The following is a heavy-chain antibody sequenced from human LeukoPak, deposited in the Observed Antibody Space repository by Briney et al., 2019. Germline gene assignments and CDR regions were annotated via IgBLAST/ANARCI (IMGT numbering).Heavy chain of an antibody. CDR3: ARANFLYCSSSTCLFDY. Sequence: ASVEVSCKASGYTSTDYYMHWVRQAPGQGFEWMGWINPNDGDTNYAQKFQGRVTMTRDTSISTAHMEVSRLRSDDTAVYYCARANFLYCSSSTCLFDYWGQGTLVTVSS. CDR1: GYTSTDYY. J-gene: IGHJ4*02. V-gene: IGHV1-2*02. D-gene: IGHD2-2*01. CDR2: INPNDGDT.